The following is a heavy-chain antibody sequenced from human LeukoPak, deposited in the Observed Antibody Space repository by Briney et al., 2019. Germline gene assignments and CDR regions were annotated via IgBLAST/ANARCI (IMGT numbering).Heavy chain of an antibody. J-gene: IGHJ6*03. CDR2: ISSSTSYI. V-gene: IGHV3-21*01. CDR3: AKRGDCSGGSCYWLYYMDV. D-gene: IGHD2-15*01. Sequence: GGSLRLSCAASGFIFSTYSMNWVRQAPGKGLEWVSSISSSTSYIYYADSVKGRFTISRDNSKNTLYLQMNSLRAEDTAVYYCAKRGDCSGGSCYWLYYMDVWGKGITVTISS. CDR1: GFIFSTYS.